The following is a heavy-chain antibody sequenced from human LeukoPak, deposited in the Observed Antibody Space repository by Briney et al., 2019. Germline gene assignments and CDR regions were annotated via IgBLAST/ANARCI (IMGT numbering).Heavy chain of an antibody. D-gene: IGHD6-13*01. Sequence: GASVKVSCKASGYTFTGYYMHWVRQAPGQGLEWMGWINPNSGGTNYAQKFQGRVTMTRDTSISTAYMELSRLRSDDTAVYYCARGGPAGYYYYYMDVWGKGTTVTVSS. CDR3: ARGGPAGYYYYYMDV. J-gene: IGHJ6*03. V-gene: IGHV1-2*02. CDR1: GYTFTGYY. CDR2: INPNSGGT.